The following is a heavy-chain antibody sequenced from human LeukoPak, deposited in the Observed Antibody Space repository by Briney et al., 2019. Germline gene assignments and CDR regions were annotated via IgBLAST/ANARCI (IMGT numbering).Heavy chain of an antibody. CDR1: GFTFSDYY. CDR3: ARDRAYYDSDY. V-gene: IGHV3-11*01. J-gene: IGHJ4*02. CDR2: ISNSGSTI. D-gene: IGHD3-3*01. Sequence: GGSLSLSCAASGFTFSDYYMSWIRQAPGKGLEWVSYISNSGSTIYYADSVKGRFTISRDNAKNSLYLQMNSLRAEDTAVYYCARDRAYYDSDYWGQGTLVTVSS.